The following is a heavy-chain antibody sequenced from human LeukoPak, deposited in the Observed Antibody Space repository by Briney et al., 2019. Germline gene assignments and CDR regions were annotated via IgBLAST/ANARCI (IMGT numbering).Heavy chain of an antibody. D-gene: IGHD3-10*01. CDR1: GGSISGSSYY. V-gene: IGHV4-39*01. CDR2: IFYGGNT. CDR3: ARHRSYYFDY. J-gene: IGHJ4*02. Sequence: SETLSLTCTVSGGSISGSSYYWGWIRQPPGKGLEWVGSIFYGGNTSYNPSLKSRVAISVDTSKNQFSLKVDSVTAADTAVFYCARHRSYYFDYWGQGMLVAVSS.